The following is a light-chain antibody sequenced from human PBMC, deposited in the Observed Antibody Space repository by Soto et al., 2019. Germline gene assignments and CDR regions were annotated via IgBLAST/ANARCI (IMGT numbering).Light chain of an antibody. CDR3: LQDYNSTLT. V-gene: IGKV1-5*01. CDR1: QSIRSR. Sequence: DIQITQSPSSLSASVGDRVTITCRASQSIRSRLAWYPQKPGKAPKLLIFDASSLESGVLSRFSGNGAGTECTLTISGLQPDDFASYYCLQDYNSTLTFGQGTKVDIK. CDR2: DAS. J-gene: IGKJ1*01.